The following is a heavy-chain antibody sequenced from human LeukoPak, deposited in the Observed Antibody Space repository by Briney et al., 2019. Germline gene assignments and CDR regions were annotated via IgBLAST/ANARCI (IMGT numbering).Heavy chain of an antibody. CDR3: ARVEYSSSYYYYYYMDV. Sequence: SETLSLTCTVSGGSISSHYWSWIRQPPGKGLEWIGYIYYSGSTNYNPSLKSRVTIPVDTSKNQFSLKLSSVTAADTAVYYCARVEYSSSYYYYYYMDVWGKGTTVTVSS. CDR1: GGSISSHY. V-gene: IGHV4-59*11. CDR2: IYYSGST. D-gene: IGHD6-6*01. J-gene: IGHJ6*03.